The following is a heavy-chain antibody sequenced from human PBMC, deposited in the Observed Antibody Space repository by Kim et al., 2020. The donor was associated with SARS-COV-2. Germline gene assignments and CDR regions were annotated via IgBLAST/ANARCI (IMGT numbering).Heavy chain of an antibody. J-gene: IGHJ4*02. V-gene: IGHV1-2*02. D-gene: IGHD6-19*01. CDR3: ARGGYSSGWPDY. Sequence: YEQKFQGRVTMNRDPAISTAYMELSRLRSDDTAVYYCARGGYSSGWPDYWGQGTLVTVSS.